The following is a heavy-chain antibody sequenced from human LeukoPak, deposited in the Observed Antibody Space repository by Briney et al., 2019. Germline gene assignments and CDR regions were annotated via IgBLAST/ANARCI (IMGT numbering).Heavy chain of an antibody. CDR2: IRHDGSDK. CDR3: ARATGYSSGWYLGY. Sequence: GGSLRLSCAASGFIFSSYGMYWVRQAPGKGLEWVTFIRHDGSDKYYADSVKGRFTISRDNSKNTLYLQMSSLSAEDTAVYYCARATGYSSGWYLGYWGQGTLVTVS. V-gene: IGHV3-30*02. D-gene: IGHD6-19*01. J-gene: IGHJ4*02. CDR1: GFIFSSYG.